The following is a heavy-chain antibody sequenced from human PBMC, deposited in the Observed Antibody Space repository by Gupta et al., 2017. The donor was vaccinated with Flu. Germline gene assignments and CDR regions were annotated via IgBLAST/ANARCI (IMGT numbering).Heavy chain of an antibody. V-gene: IGHV3-21*01. D-gene: IGHD2-21*02. CDR2: ISGGSTYI. Sequence: EVQLVESGGGLVKPGGSLRLSCAASGFNFSDYTMNWVRQAPGKGLEWVSAISGGSTYIYYADSMKGRFTISRDNAKNSLYLQMNSLRAEDTALYYCARDSVTGDSYYYGMDVWGQGTTVTVSS. CDR3: ARDSVTGDSYYYGMDV. J-gene: IGHJ6*02. CDR1: GFNFSDYT.